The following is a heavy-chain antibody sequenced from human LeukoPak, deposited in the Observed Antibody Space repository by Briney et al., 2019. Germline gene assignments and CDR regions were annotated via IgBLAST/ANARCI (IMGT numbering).Heavy chain of an antibody. CDR1: GYTFTSYD. Sequence: ASVKVSCKASGYTFTSYDINWVRQATGQGLEWMGWMNPNSGNTGYAQKFQGRVTITRNTSISTAYMELSSLRSEDTVVYYCARGTIWSGYYPPYYYYYMDVWGKGTTVTVSS. CDR3: ARGTIWSGYYPPYYYYYMDV. CDR2: MNPNSGNT. J-gene: IGHJ6*03. V-gene: IGHV1-8*03. D-gene: IGHD3-3*01.